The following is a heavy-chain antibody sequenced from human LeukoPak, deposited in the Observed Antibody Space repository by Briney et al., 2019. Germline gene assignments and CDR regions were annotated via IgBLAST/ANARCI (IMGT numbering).Heavy chain of an antibody. CDR3: AREIDSGHADY. V-gene: IGHV1-69*04. Sequence: SVKVSCKASGGTFSSYAISWVRQAPGQGLEWMGRIIPILGIANYAQKFQGRVTITADKSTSTAYMELSSLRSEDTAAYYCAREIDSGHADYWGQGTLVTVSS. D-gene: IGHD2-8*02. CDR1: GGTFSSYA. CDR2: IIPILGIA. J-gene: IGHJ4*02.